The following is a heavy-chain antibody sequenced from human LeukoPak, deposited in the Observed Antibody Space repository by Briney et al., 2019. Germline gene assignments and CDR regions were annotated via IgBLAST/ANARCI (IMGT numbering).Heavy chain of an antibody. V-gene: IGHV1-2*02. CDR3: ARPRSNYYYMDV. J-gene: IGHJ6*03. CDR1: GYTFTGYH. Sequence: ASVKVSCKASGYTFTGYHIHWVRQAPGQGLEWMGWINPNSGGTNYAQKFQGRVTMTRDTSISTAYMELSRLRSDDTAVYYCARPRSNYYYMDVWGKGTTVTVSS. CDR2: INPNSGGT.